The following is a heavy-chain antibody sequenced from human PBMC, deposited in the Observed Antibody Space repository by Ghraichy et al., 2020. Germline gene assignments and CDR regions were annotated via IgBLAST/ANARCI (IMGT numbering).Heavy chain of an antibody. V-gene: IGHV4-61*02. CDR2: IYTTRST. CDR1: GGSISSGSYY. Sequence: SETLSLTCTVSGGSISSGSYYWTWIRQPAGKGLEWIGRIYTTRSTDYNPSLKSRLTMSLDTSKNQFSLGLSSVTAADTAVYYCARASYRSGYFRGYFDYWGQGTLVTVSS. J-gene: IGHJ4*02. CDR3: ARASYRSGYFRGYFDY. D-gene: IGHD6-19*01.